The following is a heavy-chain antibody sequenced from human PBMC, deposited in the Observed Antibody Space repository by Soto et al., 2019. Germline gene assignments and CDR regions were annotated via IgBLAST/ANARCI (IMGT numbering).Heavy chain of an antibody. Sequence: GGSLRLSCAGSGFTFSDYYMSWIRQAPGKGLEWVSYISSSGNIIYYADSVKGRFTISRDNAKNSLYLQMNSLRAEDTAVYYCARDLGYYDSSGYYYPFDYWGQGTLVTVSS. CDR2: ISSSGNII. D-gene: IGHD3-22*01. CDR3: ARDLGYYDSSGYYYPFDY. CDR1: GFTFSDYY. J-gene: IGHJ4*02. V-gene: IGHV3-11*01.